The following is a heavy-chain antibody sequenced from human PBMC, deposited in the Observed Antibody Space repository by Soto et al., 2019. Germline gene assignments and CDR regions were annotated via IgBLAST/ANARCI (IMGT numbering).Heavy chain of an antibody. D-gene: IGHD3-3*01. V-gene: IGHV4-31*03. CDR3: ARDLLYRAVFEI. CDR2: IYYSGTT. CDR1: GGSLTSNGYY. Sequence: QVHLQESGPGLVKPSQTLSLTCTVSGGSLTSNGYYWSWIRHRPEKGLEWLGYIYYSGTTHFNPSLKSRLSVSMDTSNTQFSLNLTSVTAADTAVYFCARDLLYRAVFEIWGQGTLVTVSA. J-gene: IGHJ3*02.